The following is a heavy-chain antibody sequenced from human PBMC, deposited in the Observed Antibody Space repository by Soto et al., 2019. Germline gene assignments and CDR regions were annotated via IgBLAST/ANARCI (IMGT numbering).Heavy chain of an antibody. V-gene: IGHV5-10-1*01. J-gene: IGHJ1*01. Sequence: GESLRISWTGFVYTFTTFWISWVRQMPGKGLEWMGRIDPGDTYATYSPAFQGHVTISADKATSTAYLQWSSLKASDTATSYCARGYVTTTTCHSWLASWGRGTLVTFAS. CDR2: IDPGDTYA. CDR3: ARGYVTTTTCHSWLAS. CDR1: VYTFTTFW. D-gene: IGHD2-2*02.